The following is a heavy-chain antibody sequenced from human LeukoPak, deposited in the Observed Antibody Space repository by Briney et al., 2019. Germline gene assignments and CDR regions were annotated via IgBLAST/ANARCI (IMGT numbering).Heavy chain of an antibody. V-gene: IGHV4-59*08. Sequence: SETLSLTCTVSGGSISSYYWSWIRQPPGKGLEWIGYIYYSGSTNYNPSLKSRVTISVDTSKNQFSLKLSSVTAADTAVYYCARHHSPTDPTFDYWGQGTLVTVSS. CDR2: IYYSGST. CDR3: ARHHSPTDPTFDY. J-gene: IGHJ4*02. CDR1: GGSISSYY. D-gene: IGHD1-1*01.